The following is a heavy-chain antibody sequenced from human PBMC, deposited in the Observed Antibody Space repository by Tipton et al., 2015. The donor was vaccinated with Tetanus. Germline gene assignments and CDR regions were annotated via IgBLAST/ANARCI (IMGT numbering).Heavy chain of an antibody. V-gene: IGHV4-61*01. CDR2: IYYTGST. J-gene: IGHJ3*02. Sequence: TLSLTCTVSGGSVSSGSYYWSWIRQSPGKGLEWIGYIYYTGSTNYNPSLKSRVTVSVDKSKNQLSLKLRSVTAADTAVYYCARIGWLQQNKPAFDIWGQGTVVTVSS. CDR3: ARIGWLQQNKPAFDI. D-gene: IGHD6-19*01. CDR1: GGSVSSGSYY.